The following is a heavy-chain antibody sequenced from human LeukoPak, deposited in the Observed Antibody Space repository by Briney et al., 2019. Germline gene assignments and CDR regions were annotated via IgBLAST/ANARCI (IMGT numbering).Heavy chain of an antibody. J-gene: IGHJ3*02. CDR1: GGSIISGGYL. V-gene: IGHV4-31*03. CDR3: AAFDSATYDAFDI. CDR2: IYYSGST. Sequence: SQTLSLTCTVSGGSIISGGYLWSWIRQHPGKGLEWIGYIYYSGSTHYNSSLESRVTISVDTSKKQFSLKLSSVTAADTAVYYCAAFDSATYDAFDIRGQGTMVTVSS. D-gene: IGHD3-22*01.